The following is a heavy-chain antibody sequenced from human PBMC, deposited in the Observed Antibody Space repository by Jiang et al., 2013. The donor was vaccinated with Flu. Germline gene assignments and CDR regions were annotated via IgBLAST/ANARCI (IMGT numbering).Heavy chain of an antibody. D-gene: IGHD5-18*01. J-gene: IGHJ4*02. Sequence: QLLESGGSVVKPGRSLRLSCAASGFTFSSYGMHWVRQAPGKGLEWVAVIWYDGNNKDYIDSVKGRFTVSRDNSKNTLYLQMNSLRAEDTAIYYCAKEVDSAMGRSLDSWGQGALVTVSS. CDR1: GFTFSSYG. CDR3: AKEVDSAMGRSLDS. CDR2: IWYDGNNK. V-gene: IGHV3-33*06.